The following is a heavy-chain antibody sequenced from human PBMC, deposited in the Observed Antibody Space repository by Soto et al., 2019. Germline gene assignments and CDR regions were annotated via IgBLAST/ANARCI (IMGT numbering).Heavy chain of an antibody. J-gene: IGHJ3*02. V-gene: IGHV1-18*01. CDR2: ISAYNGNT. D-gene: IGHD3-22*01. Sequence: ASVKVSCKASGYTFTSYGISWVRQAPGQGLEWMGWISAYNGNTNYAQKLQGRVTMTTDTSTSTAYMELRSLRSDDTAVYYCARGYYYYDSSGYYDAFDIWGQGTMVTVSS. CDR1: GYTFTSYG. CDR3: ARGYYYYDSSGYYDAFDI.